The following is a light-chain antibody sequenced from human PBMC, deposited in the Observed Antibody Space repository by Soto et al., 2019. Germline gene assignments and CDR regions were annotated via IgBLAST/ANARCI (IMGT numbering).Light chain of an antibody. V-gene: IGKV1-5*01. CDR3: QQYNGYSRT. CDR1: QSISDS. CDR2: DAS. J-gene: IGKJ1*01. Sequence: DIQMTQSPSTLSPSVGDRVTITCRASQSISDSLAWYQQKPGKAPYLLISDASSLERGVPSRFSGSGSGTEFTLTISSMQPDDFATYYGQQYNGYSRTFGQGTKVDIK.